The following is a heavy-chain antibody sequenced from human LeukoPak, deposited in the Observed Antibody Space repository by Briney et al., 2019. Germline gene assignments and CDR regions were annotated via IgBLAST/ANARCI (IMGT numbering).Heavy chain of an antibody. V-gene: IGHV3-23*01. CDR1: GFTFSSYA. D-gene: IGHD6-13*01. CDR2: ISGSGGST. Sequence: GGSLRLSCAASGFTFSSYAMSWVRQAPGKGLEWVSAISGSGGSTYYADSVKGRFTISRDNAKNSLYLQMNSLRAEDTAVYYCARDVYSSSWYVPTDYWGQGTLVTVSS. CDR3: ARDVYSSSWYVPTDY. J-gene: IGHJ4*02.